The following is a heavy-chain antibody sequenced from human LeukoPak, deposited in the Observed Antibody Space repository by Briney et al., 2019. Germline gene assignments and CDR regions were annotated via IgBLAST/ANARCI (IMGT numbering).Heavy chain of an antibody. CDR3: ARGDPEYDFWGGYPYFDS. Sequence: ASVKVSCKASGYTFTSYGISWVRQAPGQGLEWMGWISAYNGNTNYAQKLQGRVTMTTDTSTSTAYMELRSLRSDDTAVYYCARGDPEYDFWGGYPYFDSWAKGPLVPSPQ. D-gene: IGHD3-3*01. J-gene: IGHJ4*02. CDR1: GYTFTSYG. CDR2: ISAYNGNT. V-gene: IGHV1-18*01.